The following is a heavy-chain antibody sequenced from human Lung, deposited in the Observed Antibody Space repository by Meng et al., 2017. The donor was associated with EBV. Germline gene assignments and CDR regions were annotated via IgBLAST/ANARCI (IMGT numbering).Heavy chain of an antibody. V-gene: IGHV4-4*02. CDR3: ARKAVLLWFGDTGGYFDY. CDR2: IYHSGST. J-gene: IGHJ4*02. CDR1: GGAISRSNW. D-gene: IGHD3-10*01. Sequence: LRGSGAGVVKPSGTLFLTCAVSGGAISRSNWWSWVRQPPGKGLEWSGEIYHSGSTNYNPSLKSRVTISVDKSKNQFSLKLSSVTAADTAVYYCARKAVLLWFGDTGGYFDYWGQGTLVTVSS.